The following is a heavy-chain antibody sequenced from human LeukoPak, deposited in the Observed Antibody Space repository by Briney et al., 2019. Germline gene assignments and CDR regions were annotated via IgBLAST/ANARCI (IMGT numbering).Heavy chain of an antibody. V-gene: IGHV3-33*01. J-gene: IGHJ3*02. D-gene: IGHD5-18*01. CDR1: GFTFSNYG. CDR3: AREGLGYSYGYQAFDI. CDR2: IWPDGSYK. Sequence: PGGSLRLSCAASGFTFSNYGMNWVRQAPGKGLEWVAAIWPDGSYKYYADSVKGRFTISRDNSKNTLYLQMNSLRPEDTAVYYCAREGLGYSYGYQAFDIWGQGTMVTVSS.